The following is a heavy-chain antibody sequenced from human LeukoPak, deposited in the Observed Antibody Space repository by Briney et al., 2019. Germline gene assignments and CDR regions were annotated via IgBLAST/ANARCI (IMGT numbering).Heavy chain of an antibody. V-gene: IGHV4-30-4*08. CDR2: IYYSGST. CDR1: GYSISSGYY. Sequence: PSETLSLTCAVSGYSISSGYYWSWIRQPPGKGLEWIGYIYYSGSTYYNPSLKSRVTISVDTSKNQFSLKLSSVTAADTAVYYCARVSLYYYMDVWGKGTTVTVSS. CDR3: ARVSLYYYMDV. J-gene: IGHJ6*03.